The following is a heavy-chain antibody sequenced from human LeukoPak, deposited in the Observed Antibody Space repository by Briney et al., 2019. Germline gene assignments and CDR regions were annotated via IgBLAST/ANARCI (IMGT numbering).Heavy chain of an antibody. CDR2: ISSSDNSI. CDR1: GFTFSNYN. J-gene: IGHJ4*02. V-gene: IGHV3-48*01. CDR3: VGALVAGTTY. D-gene: IGHD6-19*01. Sequence: GGSLRLSCAASGFTFSNYNMNWVRQAPGKGLEWVSYISSSDNSIYYADSVGGRFTISRDNAKNSLYLQMNSLRAEDTAVYYCVGALVAGTTYWGQGTLVTVSS.